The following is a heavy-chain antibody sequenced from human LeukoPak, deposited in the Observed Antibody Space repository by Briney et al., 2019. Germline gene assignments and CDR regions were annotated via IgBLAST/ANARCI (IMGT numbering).Heavy chain of an antibody. V-gene: IGHV3-21*01. CDR2: ISSSSSYI. CDR3: ARDRRAYVATMDY. J-gene: IGHJ4*02. CDR1: GFTFSSYS. D-gene: IGHD5-24*01. Sequence: GGSLRLSCAASGFTFSSYSMNWVRQAPGKGLEWDSSISSSSSYIYYADSVKGRFTISRDNAKNSLYLQMNSLRAEDTAVYYCARDRRAYVATMDYWGQGTLVTVSS.